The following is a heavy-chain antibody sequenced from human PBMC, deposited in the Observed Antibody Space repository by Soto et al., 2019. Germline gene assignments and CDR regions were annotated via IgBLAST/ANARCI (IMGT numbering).Heavy chain of an antibody. CDR2: IYYSGST. Sequence: SETLSLTCTVSGGSISSGGYYWSWIRQHPGKGLEWIGYIYYSGSTYYNPSLKSRVTISVDTSKNQFSLKLSSVTAADTAVYYCAREAHHVNIVATISWGQGTLVTVSS. CDR3: AREAHHVNIVATIS. V-gene: IGHV4-31*03. D-gene: IGHD5-12*01. CDR1: GGSISSGGYY. J-gene: IGHJ5*02.